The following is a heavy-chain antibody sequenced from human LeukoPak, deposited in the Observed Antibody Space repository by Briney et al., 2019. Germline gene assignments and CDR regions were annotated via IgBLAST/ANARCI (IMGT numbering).Heavy chain of an antibody. CDR2: IYYSGST. J-gene: IGHJ5*02. CDR1: GGSISSSSYY. D-gene: IGHD3-10*01. Sequence: SETLSLTCTVSGGSISSSSYYWGWIRQPPGKGLEWIGSIYYSGSTCYNPSLKSRVTISVDTSKNQFSLKLSSVTAADTAVYYCASELLWFGELSDWFDPWGQGTLVTVSS. V-gene: IGHV4-39*01. CDR3: ASELLWFGELSDWFDP.